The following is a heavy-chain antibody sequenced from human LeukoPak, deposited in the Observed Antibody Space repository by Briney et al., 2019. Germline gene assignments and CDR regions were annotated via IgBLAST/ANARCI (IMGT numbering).Heavy chain of an antibody. V-gene: IGHV4-59*08. CDR1: GGSISSYY. Sequence: KPSETLSLTCTVSGGSISSYYWSWIRQPPGKGLEWIGYIYYSGSTNYNPSLKSRVTISVDTSKNQFSLKLSSVTAADTAVYYCARQGNSGTVYYCGMDVWGQGTTVTVSS. CDR2: IYYSGST. J-gene: IGHJ6*02. D-gene: IGHD6-13*01. CDR3: ARQGNSGTVYYCGMDV.